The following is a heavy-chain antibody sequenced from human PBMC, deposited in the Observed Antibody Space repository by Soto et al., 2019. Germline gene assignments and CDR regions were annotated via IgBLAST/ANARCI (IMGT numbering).Heavy chain of an antibody. CDR3: ARGALTYAPHFAY. V-gene: IGHV4-59*01. Sequence: SGTLSLTCTVSGGSISSYYWSWIRQPPGKGLQWIGNIYNSASTNYNPSLKSRLTISVDTSKDQFFLKLSSVTAADTAVYYCARGALTYAPHFAYWGKGPLVTVSS. CDR2: IYNSAST. J-gene: IGHJ4*02. D-gene: IGHD7-27*01. CDR1: GGSISSYY.